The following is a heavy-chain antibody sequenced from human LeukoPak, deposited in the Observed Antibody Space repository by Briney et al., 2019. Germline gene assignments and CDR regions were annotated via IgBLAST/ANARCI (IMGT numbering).Heavy chain of an antibody. V-gene: IGHV4-39*01. J-gene: IGHJ4*02. Sequence: NTSETLSLTCTVSGGSISSSDYYWGWIRQPPGKGLEWIGSIYYSGSTYYNPSLKSRLTIPVDTSKNQFSLKLSSVTAADTAVYYCARKYYYDSSGPIDYWGQGTLVTVSS. D-gene: IGHD3-22*01. CDR2: IYYSGST. CDR1: GGSISSSDYY. CDR3: ARKYYYDSSGPIDY.